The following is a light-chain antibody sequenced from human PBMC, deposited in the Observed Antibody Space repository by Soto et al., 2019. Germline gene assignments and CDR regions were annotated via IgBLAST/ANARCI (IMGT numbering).Light chain of an antibody. CDR1: QSVGSNY. CDR2: GAS. V-gene: IGKV3-20*01. CDR3: QQYGHSPYT. J-gene: IGKJ2*01. Sequence: EVVLTQSRGTLSLSPGEGATLSCRASQSVGSNYLAWFQQKLGRAPRLLIYGASSRATGIPDRFSGSGSGTDFTLTMTRLEPEDPAVYCCQQYGHSPYTFGQGTKVDIK.